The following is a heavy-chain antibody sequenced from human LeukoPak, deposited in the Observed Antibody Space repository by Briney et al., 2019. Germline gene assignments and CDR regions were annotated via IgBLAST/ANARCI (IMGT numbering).Heavy chain of an antibody. V-gene: IGHV3-33*01. CDR1: GFTFSTYA. CDR3: TTAGYSRYA. Sequence: PGGSLRLSCAASGFTFSTYAMYWVRQAPGKGLEWVTVIWYDGSNKYYADSVKGRFTISRDNSKNTLYLQMNSLKTEDTAVYYCTTAGYSRYAGGQGTLVTVSS. D-gene: IGHD6-13*01. J-gene: IGHJ4*02. CDR2: IWYDGSNK.